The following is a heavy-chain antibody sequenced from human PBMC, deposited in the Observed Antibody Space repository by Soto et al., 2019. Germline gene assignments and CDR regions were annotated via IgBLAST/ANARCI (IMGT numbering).Heavy chain of an antibody. V-gene: IGHV3-48*02. J-gene: IGHJ4*02. Sequence: GGSLRLSCAASGFTFSSYSMNWVRQAPGKGLEWVSYISSSSTIYYADSVKGRFTISRDNAKNSLYLQMNSLRDEDTAVYYCAREVDDSSGYYYGLDYWGQGTLVTVSS. CDR3: AREVDDSSGYYYGLDY. D-gene: IGHD3-22*01. CDR2: ISSSSTI. CDR1: GFTFSSYS.